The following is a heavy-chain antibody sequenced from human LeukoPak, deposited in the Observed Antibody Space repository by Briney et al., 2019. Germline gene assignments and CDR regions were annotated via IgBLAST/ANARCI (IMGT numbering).Heavy chain of an antibody. J-gene: IGHJ4*02. V-gene: IGHV1-18*01. CDR1: GYTFTIYS. CDR2: MSAYNGNT. CDR3: ARGAVYDSGDFDY. Sequence: GPSVNVSCKASGYTFTIYSISWVRQAPRQGLEWMGWMSAYNGNTNYAQKLQGRVTMTTDTSTSTAYMELRSLRSDDTAVYYCARGAVYDSGDFDYRGQGTLVTVSS. D-gene: IGHD5/OR15-5a*01.